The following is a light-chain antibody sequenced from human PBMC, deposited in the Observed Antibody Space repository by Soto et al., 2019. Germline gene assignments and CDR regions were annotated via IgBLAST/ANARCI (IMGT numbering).Light chain of an antibody. J-gene: IGLJ3*02. V-gene: IGLV2-23*03. CDR2: EGS. CDR3: CSYAGTNTFV. CDR1: SINVGIYNL. Sequence: QSALTQPASVSGSAGQSINISCTGTSINVGIYNLVSWYQHHPGKAPRLMIFEGSKRPSGVSYRFSGSKSGNTASLTISGLQAEDEADYYCCSYAGTNTFVFGGGTKLTVL.